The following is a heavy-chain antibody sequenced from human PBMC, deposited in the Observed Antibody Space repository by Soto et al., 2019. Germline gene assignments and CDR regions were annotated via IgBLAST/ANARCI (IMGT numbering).Heavy chain of an antibody. CDR3: VRRVNGYFVY. Sequence: EVQLLQSGGGLAQPGGSLTLSCVASGFTFRDYTLRWVRRAPGQVLECISVILSDYTTFYADSVMGRFTISRDTTKSAIYLQMNSLRANDTAVSYCVRRVNGYFVYWGQGALVTVPS. D-gene: IGHD2-8*01. CDR2: ILSDYTT. V-gene: IGHV3-23*03. CDR1: GFTFRDYT. J-gene: IGHJ4*02.